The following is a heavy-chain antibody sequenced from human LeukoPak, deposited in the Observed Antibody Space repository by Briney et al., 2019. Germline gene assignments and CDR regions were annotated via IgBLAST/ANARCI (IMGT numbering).Heavy chain of an antibody. J-gene: IGHJ4*02. CDR1: GFTFSGYA. V-gene: IGHV3-23*01. CDR3: AKAVDDYGDYYFDY. Sequence: GGSLRLSCAASGFTFSGYAMSWVRQAPGKGLEWVSAISGSGGSTYYADSVKGRFTISRDNSKNTLYLQMNSLRAEDTAVYHCAKAVDDYGDYYFDYWGQGTLVTVSS. CDR2: ISGSGGST. D-gene: IGHD4-17*01.